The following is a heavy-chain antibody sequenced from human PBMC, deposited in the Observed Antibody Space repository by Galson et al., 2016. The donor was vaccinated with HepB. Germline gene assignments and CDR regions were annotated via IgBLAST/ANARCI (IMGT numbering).Heavy chain of an antibody. J-gene: IGHJ6*02. Sequence: SLRLSCAASGFTFSSYSMNWVRQAPGKGLEWVSYISSSSSTIYYADSVKGRFTISRDNAKNSLYLQMNSLRAEDTAVYYCARDWYYYDSSGYYYYYYGMDVWGQGTTVTVSS. V-gene: IGHV3-48*04. CDR3: ARDWYYYDSSGYYYYYYGMDV. CDR1: GFTFSSYS. D-gene: IGHD3-22*01. CDR2: ISSSSSTI.